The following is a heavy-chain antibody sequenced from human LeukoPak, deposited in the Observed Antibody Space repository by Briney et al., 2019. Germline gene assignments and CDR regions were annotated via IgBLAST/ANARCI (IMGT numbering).Heavy chain of an antibody. Sequence: ASVKVSCKTSGYTFTGYYMHWVRQAPGQGLEWMGRMNPNSGDTNYAQKFQGRVTMPRDTSINTAYMELSSLRSDDTAVYYCVPRGDGGFDYWGQGTLVIVSS. D-gene: IGHD3-16*01. CDR2: MNPNSGDT. V-gene: IGHV1-2*06. J-gene: IGHJ4*02. CDR1: GYTFTGYY. CDR3: VPRGDGGFDY.